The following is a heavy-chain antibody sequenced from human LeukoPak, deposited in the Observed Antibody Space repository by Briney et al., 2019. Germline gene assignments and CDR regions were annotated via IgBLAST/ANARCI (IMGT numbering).Heavy chain of an antibody. CDR2: ISGSGGST. J-gene: IGHJ2*01. Sequence: PGGSLRLSCAASGFTFSSYAMSWVRQAPGKGLEWVSAISGSGGSTYYADSVKGRFTISRDNSKNTLYLQMNSLRAEDTAVYYCAKAPTWGATTSKGSWYSDLWGRGTLVTVSS. CDR3: AKAPTWGATTSKGSWYSDL. V-gene: IGHV3-23*01. D-gene: IGHD1-26*01. CDR1: GFTFSSYA.